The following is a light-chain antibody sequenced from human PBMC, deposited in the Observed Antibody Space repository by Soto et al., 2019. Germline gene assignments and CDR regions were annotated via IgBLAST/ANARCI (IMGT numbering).Light chain of an antibody. CDR2: DVS. Sequence: EILMTQSPATLSVSPGERVTLSCRAGQGVTTNFAWYQQKSGQSPRLLIYDVSSRATGVPSRFSGTGSETDFTLTISGQQSEDSAIYFCQQYNNWPFSFGQGTRLEIK. CDR1: QGVTTN. CDR3: QQYNNWPFS. V-gene: IGKV3-15*01. J-gene: IGKJ5*01.